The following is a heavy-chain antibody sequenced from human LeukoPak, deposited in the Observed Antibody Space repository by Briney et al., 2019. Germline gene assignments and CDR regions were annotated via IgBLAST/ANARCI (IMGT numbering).Heavy chain of an antibody. CDR3: ARLKDCGSTTCPQAFDL. D-gene: IGHD2-2*01. J-gene: IGHJ3*01. CDR2: MFVCGTT. V-gene: IGHV4-4*07. Sequence: SETLSLTCSVSGVFISSHFWTWIRQPAGKGLVGIGRMFVCGTTNYKPSLKSRVTMSVDASKNQFSLKLSSVTAADTAVYYCARLKDCGSTTCPQAFDLWGQGTMVSVSS. CDR1: GVFISSHF.